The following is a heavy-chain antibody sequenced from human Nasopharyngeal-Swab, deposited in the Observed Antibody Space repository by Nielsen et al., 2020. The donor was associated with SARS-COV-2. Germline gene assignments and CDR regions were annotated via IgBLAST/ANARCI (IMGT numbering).Heavy chain of an antibody. CDR2: IWYDGSNK. CDR1: GFTFSSYG. D-gene: IGHD5-24*01. J-gene: IGHJ4*02. CDR3: ARGPQMATIGGIDY. Sequence: GGSLRLSCAASGFTFSSYGMHWVRQAPGKGLEWVAVIWYDGSNKYYADSVKGRFTISRDNSKNTLYLQMNSLRAEDTAVYYCARGPQMATIGGIDYWGQGTLVTVSS. V-gene: IGHV3-33*08.